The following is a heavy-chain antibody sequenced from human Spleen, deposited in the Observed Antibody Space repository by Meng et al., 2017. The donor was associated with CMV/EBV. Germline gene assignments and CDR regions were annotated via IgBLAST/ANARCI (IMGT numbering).Heavy chain of an antibody. CDR3: ATEPPLGYRFDY. CDR1: GYTFTGYY. CDR2: INPNSGGT. V-gene: IGHV1-2*02. D-gene: IGHD5-12*01. Sequence: ASVKVSCKASGYTFTGYYMHWVRQAPGQGLEWMGWINPNSGGTNYAQKFQGRVTMTRDTSISTAYMELNRLTSDDTAVYYCATEPPLGYRFDYWGQGTLVTVSS. J-gene: IGHJ4*02.